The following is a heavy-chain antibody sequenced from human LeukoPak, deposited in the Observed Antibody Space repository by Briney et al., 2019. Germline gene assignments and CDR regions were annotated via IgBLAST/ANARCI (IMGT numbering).Heavy chain of an antibody. Sequence: GGSLRLSCAASGFTFSSYTMNWVRQAPGKGLEWVSSITTSSTYIYYADSVRGRFTISRDNAKNSLYLRMSRLRVEDTAVYYCARGEGYYASGSYYIDYWGQGTLVTVSS. CDR2: ITTSSTYI. CDR3: ARGEGYYASGSYYIDY. J-gene: IGHJ4*02. D-gene: IGHD3-10*01. V-gene: IGHV3-21*01. CDR1: GFTFSSYT.